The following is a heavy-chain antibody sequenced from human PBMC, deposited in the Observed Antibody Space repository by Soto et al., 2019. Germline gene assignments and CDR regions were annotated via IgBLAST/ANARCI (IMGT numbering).Heavy chain of an antibody. V-gene: IGHV3-21*05. J-gene: IGHJ6*02. CDR2: ISSSGYI. CDR3: ARDCSGGSCYPGMDV. Sequence: GGSLRLSCAASGFSFSNYAMSWVRHVPGKGLEWVSYISSSGYILSTDSVRGRFTISRDNAKNSVYLQINSLRAEDTAVYFCARDCSGGSCYPGMDVWGQGTTVTVSS. D-gene: IGHD2-15*01. CDR1: GFSFSNYA.